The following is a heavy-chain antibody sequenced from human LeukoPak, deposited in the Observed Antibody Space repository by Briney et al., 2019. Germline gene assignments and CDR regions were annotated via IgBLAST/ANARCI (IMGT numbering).Heavy chain of an antibody. CDR1: GYTFTSYA. V-gene: IGHV7-4-1*02. J-gene: IGHJ4*02. CDR3: ARVVGCGGDCYSGLSDY. CDR2: INTNTGNP. D-gene: IGHD2-21*02. Sequence: ASVKVSRKAAGYTFTSYAMNWVRQAPGQGLEWMGWINTNTGNPTYAQGFTGRFVFSLDTSVSTAYLQISSLKAEDTAVYYCARVVGCGGDCYSGLSDYWGQGTLVTVSS.